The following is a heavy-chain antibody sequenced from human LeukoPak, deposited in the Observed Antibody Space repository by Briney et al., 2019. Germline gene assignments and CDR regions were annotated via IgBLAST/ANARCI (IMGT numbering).Heavy chain of an antibody. CDR1: DYSIGSGYY. D-gene: IGHD2-15*01. J-gene: IGHJ5*01. CDR2: ILDGGST. V-gene: IGHV4-38-2*01. CDR3: ATRYCSGGTCYPSSWFDS. Sequence: SETLSLTCAVSDYSIGSGYYWGWIRQPPGKGLEWIGTILDGGSTYYNPSLKSRVTISIDTSKNQISLKLRSVTAADTGMYYCATRYCSGGTCYPSSWFDSWGQGTLVTVSS.